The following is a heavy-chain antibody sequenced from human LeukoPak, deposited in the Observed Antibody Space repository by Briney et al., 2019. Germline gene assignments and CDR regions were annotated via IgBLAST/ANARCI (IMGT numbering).Heavy chain of an antibody. J-gene: IGHJ4*02. CDR2: INHSGST. Sequence: PSETLSLTCTVSGGSISSVSYYWSWIRQPPGKGLEWIGEINHSGSTNYNPSLKSRVTISVDTSKNQFSLKLSSVTAADTAVYYCARRYYYGSGNEFDYWGQGTLVTVSS. V-gene: IGHV4-39*07. D-gene: IGHD3-10*01. CDR3: ARRYYYGSGNEFDY. CDR1: GGSISSVSYY.